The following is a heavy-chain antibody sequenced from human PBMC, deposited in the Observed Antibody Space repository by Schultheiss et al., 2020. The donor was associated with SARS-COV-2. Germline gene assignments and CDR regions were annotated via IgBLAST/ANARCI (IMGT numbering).Heavy chain of an antibody. CDR1: GGSISSYY. CDR3: ARNKGDTRYSGYDNYYYYMDV. J-gene: IGHJ6*03. D-gene: IGHD5-12*01. Sequence: SETLSLTCTVSGGSISSYYWSWIRQPPGKGLEWIGSIYYSGSTYYNPSLKSRVTMSVDTSKNQFSLKLSSVTAADTAVYYCARNKGDTRYSGYDNYYYYMDVWGKGTTVTVSS. V-gene: IGHV4-59*12. CDR2: IYYSGST.